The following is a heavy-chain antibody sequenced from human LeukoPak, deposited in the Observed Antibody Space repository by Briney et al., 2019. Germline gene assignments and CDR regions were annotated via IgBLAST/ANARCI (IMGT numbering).Heavy chain of an antibody. Sequence: SETLSLTCTVSGGSISSSSYYWGWIRQPPGKGLEWIGSIYYSGSTYYNPSLKSHVTISVDTSKNQFSLKLSSVTAADTAVYYCASRGGILTRRPDYWGQGTLVTVSS. CDR2: IYYSGST. J-gene: IGHJ4*02. D-gene: IGHD3-9*01. CDR3: ASRGGILTRRPDY. V-gene: IGHV4-39*07. CDR1: GGSISSSSYY.